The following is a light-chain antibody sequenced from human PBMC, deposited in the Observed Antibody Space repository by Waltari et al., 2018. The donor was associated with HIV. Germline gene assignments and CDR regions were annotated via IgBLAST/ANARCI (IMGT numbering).Light chain of an antibody. Sequence: SYELSQPLSVSVPPGPTATVPCRGDRLGRKSAQWYQPKPGQAPVLVIYGDTNRPSGIPERVSGSNAGNTATLSISSAQAGDEADYYCQVWDKNTGIFGTGTKVTVL. CDR1: RLGRKS. V-gene: IGLV3-9*01. J-gene: IGLJ1*01. CDR2: GDT. CDR3: QVWDKNTGI.